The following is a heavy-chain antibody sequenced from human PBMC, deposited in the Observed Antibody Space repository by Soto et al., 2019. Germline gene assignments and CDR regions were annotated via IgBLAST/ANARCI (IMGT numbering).Heavy chain of an antibody. Sequence: AGGSLRLSCAASGFTFSSYAMSWVRQAPGKGLEWVSAISGSGGSTYYADSVKGRFTISRDNSKNTLYLQMNSLRAEDTAVYYCANSDRSGRGPYYYYGMDVWGQGTTVTVSS. CDR2: ISGSGGST. D-gene: IGHD3-22*01. CDR3: ANSDRSGRGPYYYYGMDV. J-gene: IGHJ6*02. V-gene: IGHV3-23*01. CDR1: GFTFSSYA.